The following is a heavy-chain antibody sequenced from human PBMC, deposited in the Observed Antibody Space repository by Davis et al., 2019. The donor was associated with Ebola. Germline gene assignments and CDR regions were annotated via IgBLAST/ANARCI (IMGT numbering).Heavy chain of an antibody. CDR1: GFTSSSYS. J-gene: IGHJ3*02. CDR3: AKDTSNIWFDI. Sequence: PGGSLRLSCAASGFTSSSYSMNWVRQAPGKGLELVSTLGTSADTYYADSVKGRFTISRDNSKNTLYLQMNGLRVEDTAIYYCAKDTSNIWFDIWGQGTNVTVSS. V-gene: IGHV3-23*01. D-gene: IGHD1-26*01. CDR2: LGTSADT.